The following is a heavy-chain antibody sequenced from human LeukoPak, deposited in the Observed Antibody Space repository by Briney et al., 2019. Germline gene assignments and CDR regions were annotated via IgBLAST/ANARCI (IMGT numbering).Heavy chain of an antibody. V-gene: IGHV3-74*01. CDR2: INADGSAT. J-gene: IGHJ5*02. CDR1: GFTFSSHW. CDR3: VRGALRDCSYTSCTRGNWFDP. Sequence: GGSLRLSCAASGFTFSSHWMHWVRQAPEKGLVGVSHINADGSATCYAASVKGRFTISRDNARNTLYLQMHSLTAEDTGVYYCVRGALRDCSYTSCTRGNWFDPWGQGTLVTVSS. D-gene: IGHD2-2*01.